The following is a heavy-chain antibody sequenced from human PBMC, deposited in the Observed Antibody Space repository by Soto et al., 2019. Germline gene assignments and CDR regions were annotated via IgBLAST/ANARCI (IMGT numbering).Heavy chain of an antibody. Sequence: LRLSCSASGFTFSSYAMHWVRQAPGKGLEYIPAIDKNGGTTYYADSVKGRFTISRDNPKNTLSLQMSSLRPEDTAVYYCVKRIAVYGMDVWGQGTTVTVSS. CDR1: GFTFSSYA. D-gene: IGHD6-19*01. CDR3: VKRIAVYGMDV. V-gene: IGHV3-64D*06. J-gene: IGHJ6*02. CDR2: IDKNGGTT.